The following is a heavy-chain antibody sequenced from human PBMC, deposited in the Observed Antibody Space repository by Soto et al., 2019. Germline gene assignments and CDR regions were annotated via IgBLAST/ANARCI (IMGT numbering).Heavy chain of an antibody. CDR2: ISAYNGNT. CDR1: GYTFTSYG. V-gene: IGHV1-18*01. CDR3: AREPNYIDY. J-gene: IGHJ4*02. Sequence: QVQLVQSGAEVKKPWASVKVSCKASGYTFTSYGISWVRQAPGQGLEWMGWISAYNGNTNYAPKLQSRVTMTTDTSTSTAYEEPRSLRSDDTAVYYCAREPNYIDYWGQGTLVTVSS.